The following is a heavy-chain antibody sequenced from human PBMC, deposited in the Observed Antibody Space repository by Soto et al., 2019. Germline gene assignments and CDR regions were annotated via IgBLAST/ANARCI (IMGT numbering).Heavy chain of an antibody. CDR1: GFTFSTYA. CDR2: ISSSSSYI. Sequence: GGSLRLSCAASGFTFSTYAMAWVRQAPGKGLEWVSSISSSSSYIYYADSVKGRFTISRDNAKNSLYLQMNSLRAEDTAVYYCARGSYFGYDSSDYYHLAFCGQGTSVPGSS. CDR3: ARGSYFGYDSSDYYHLAF. J-gene: IGHJ6*02. V-gene: IGHV3-21*06. D-gene: IGHD5-12*01.